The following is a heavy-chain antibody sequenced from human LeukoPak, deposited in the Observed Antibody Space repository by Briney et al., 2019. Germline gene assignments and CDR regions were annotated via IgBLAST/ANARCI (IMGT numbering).Heavy chain of an antibody. Sequence: GGSLRLSCAASGFTFSSCAMSWVRQAPGKGLEWVSAISGSGGNTYYADSVKGRFTISRDNSKNTLYLQMNSPRAEDTAVYYCAKERWFGELLSADYWGQGTLVTVSS. J-gene: IGHJ4*02. D-gene: IGHD3-10*01. CDR1: GFTFSSCA. CDR3: AKERWFGELLSADY. V-gene: IGHV3-23*01. CDR2: ISGSGGNT.